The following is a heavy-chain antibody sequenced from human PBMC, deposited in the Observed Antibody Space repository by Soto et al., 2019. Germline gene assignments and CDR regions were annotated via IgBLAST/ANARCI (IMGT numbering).Heavy chain of an antibody. CDR1: GYTFTSSG. J-gene: IGHJ4*02. D-gene: IGHD6-19*01. CDR2: ISAYNGNT. CDR3: ARDIAVAGTVPTFDY. V-gene: IGHV1-18*04. Sequence: ASVKVSCKASGYTFTSSGISWVRQAPEQGLEEMGWISAYNGNTNYAQKLQGRVTMTTDTCTSTAYMELRSLRSDDTAVYYCARDIAVAGTVPTFDYWGQETLVTVS.